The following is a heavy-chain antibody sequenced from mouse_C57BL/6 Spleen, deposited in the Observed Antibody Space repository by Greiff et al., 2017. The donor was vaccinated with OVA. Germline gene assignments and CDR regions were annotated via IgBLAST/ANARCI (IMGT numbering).Heavy chain of an antibody. CDR2: ISSGSSTI. Sequence: EVHLVASWGGLVKPGGSLKLSCAASGFTFSDYGMHWVRQAPEKGLEWVAYISSGSSTIYYADTVKGRFTISRDNAKNTLFLQMTSLRSEDTAMYYCARPLLSWFAYWGQGTLVTVSA. V-gene: IGHV5-17*01. D-gene: IGHD2-1*01. J-gene: IGHJ3*01. CDR1: GFTFSDYG. CDR3: ARPLLSWFAY.